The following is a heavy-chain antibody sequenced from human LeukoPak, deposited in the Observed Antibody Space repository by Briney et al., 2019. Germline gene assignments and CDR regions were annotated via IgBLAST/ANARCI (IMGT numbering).Heavy chain of an antibody. V-gene: IGHV3-30*04. Sequence: GGSLRLSCAASGFTFSSCAMHWVRQAPGKGLEWVAVISYDGSNKYYADSVKGRFTISRDNSKNTLYLQMNSLRAEDTAVYYCARDLVVTTVWYYYGMDVWGQGTTVTVSS. CDR1: GFTFSSCA. CDR2: ISYDGSNK. D-gene: IGHD4-23*01. CDR3: ARDLVVTTVWYYYGMDV. J-gene: IGHJ6*02.